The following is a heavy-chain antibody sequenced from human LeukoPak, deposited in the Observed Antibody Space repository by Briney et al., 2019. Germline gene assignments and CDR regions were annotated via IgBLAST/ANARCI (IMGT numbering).Heavy chain of an antibody. J-gene: IGHJ5*02. CDR1: GGSFSGYY. V-gene: IGHV4-34*01. D-gene: IGHD2-15*01. CDR2: INHSGST. Sequence: SETLSLTYAVYGGSFSGYYWSWIRQPPGKGLEWIGEINHSGSTNYNPSLKSRVTISVDTSKNQFSLKLSSVTAADTAVYYCARHRPSTVVVVADNWFDPWGQGTLVTVSS. CDR3: ARHRPSTVVVVADNWFDP.